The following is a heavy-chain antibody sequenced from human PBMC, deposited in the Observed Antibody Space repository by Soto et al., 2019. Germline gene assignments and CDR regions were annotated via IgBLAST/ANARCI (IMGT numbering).Heavy chain of an antibody. CDR3: AREGAQGNWFDP. CDR2: IYYSGST. Sequence: QVQLQESGPGLVKPSQTLSLTCTVSGGSISSGDYYWSWIRQPPGKGLEWIGYIYYSGSTYYNPSLKSGVTIPVDTSKNQFALKLSSVTAADTAVYYCAREGAQGNWFDPWGQGTLRTVSS. J-gene: IGHJ5*02. CDR1: GGSISSGDYY. D-gene: IGHD1-26*01. V-gene: IGHV4-30-4*01.